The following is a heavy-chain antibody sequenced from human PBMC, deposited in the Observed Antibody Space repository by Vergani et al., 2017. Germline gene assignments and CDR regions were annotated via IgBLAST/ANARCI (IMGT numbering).Heavy chain of an antibody. V-gene: IGHV5-10-1*01. CDR3: ARQVAVAGKWWGPYYYYGMDV. Sequence: EVQLVQSEAEVRKPGESLRISCKGSGYSFTSYWISWVRQMPGKGLEWMGRIDPSDSYTNYSPSFQGHVTISADKSISTAYLQWSSLKASDTAMYYCARQVAVAGKWWGPYYYYGMDVWGQGTMVTVSS. D-gene: IGHD6-19*01. J-gene: IGHJ6*02. CDR2: IDPSDSYT. CDR1: GYSFTSYW.